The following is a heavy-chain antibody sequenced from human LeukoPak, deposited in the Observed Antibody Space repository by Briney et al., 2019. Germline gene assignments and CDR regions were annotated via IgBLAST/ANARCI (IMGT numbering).Heavy chain of an antibody. J-gene: IGHJ5*02. CDR2: MSPNSGNT. D-gene: IGHD3-16*01. V-gene: IGHV1-8*01. CDR1: GYTFTSYD. Sequence: ASVKVSCKASGYTFTSYDINWVRQATGQGLEWMGWMSPNSGNTGYAQKFQGRVTMTRNTSISTAYMELSSLRSEDTAVYYCASRRFGGNWFDPWGQGTLVTVSS. CDR3: ASRRFGGNWFDP.